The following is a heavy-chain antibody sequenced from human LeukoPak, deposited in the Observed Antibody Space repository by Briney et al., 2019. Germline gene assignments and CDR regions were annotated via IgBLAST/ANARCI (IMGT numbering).Heavy chain of an antibody. CDR1: GGSVGSAGYY. CDR3: ARTQSQSGSYRYYFGY. J-gene: IGHJ4*02. D-gene: IGHD1-26*01. V-gene: IGHV4-61*08. Sequence: PSETLSLTCTVSGGSVGSAGYYWSWIRQPPGGGLEWIGYIYYIRNTNYNPSLKSRVTMSLDPSKNQFSLKLNSVTAADTAVYYCARTQSQSGSYRYYFGYWGQGTLVTVSS. CDR2: IYYIRNT.